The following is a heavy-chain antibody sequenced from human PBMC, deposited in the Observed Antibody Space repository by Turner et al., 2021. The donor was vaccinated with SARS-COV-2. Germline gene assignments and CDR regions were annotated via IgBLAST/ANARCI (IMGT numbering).Heavy chain of an antibody. V-gene: IGHV3-23*01. Sequence: EVQLLESGGGLVQPGGSLRLACAASGFIFSSYGMSWVRQAPGKGLEWVSVISVSGDTTYYADSVEGRFTISRDNSKKTLYLQMSSLRAEDTAVYYCAKDRIVGAIMGASRAWGQGTLVTVSS. CDR3: AKDRIVGAIMGASRA. CDR1: GFIFSSYG. J-gene: IGHJ5*02. D-gene: IGHD1-26*01. CDR2: ISVSGDTT.